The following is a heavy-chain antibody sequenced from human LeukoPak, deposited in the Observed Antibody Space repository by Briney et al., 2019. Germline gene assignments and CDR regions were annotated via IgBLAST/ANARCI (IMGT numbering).Heavy chain of an antibody. CDR1: GFTFSSYG. V-gene: IGHV3-33*01. CDR3: VIAVAGYFDY. J-gene: IGHJ4*02. Sequence: PGGSLRLSCAASGFTFSSYGMAWVRQAPGKGLEWVAVIWYDGSNKYYADSVKGRFTISRDNSKNTLYLQMNSLRAEDTAVYYCVIAVAGYFDYWGQGTLVTVSS. CDR2: IWYDGSNK. D-gene: IGHD6-19*01.